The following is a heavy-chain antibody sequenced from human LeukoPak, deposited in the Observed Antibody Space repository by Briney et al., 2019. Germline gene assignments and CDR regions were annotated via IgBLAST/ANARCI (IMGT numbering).Heavy chain of an antibody. CDR1: GYTLTELS. J-gene: IGHJ6*02. CDR2: FDPEDGET. Sequence: GASVKVSCKVSGYTLTELSMHWVRQAPGKGLEWMGGFDPEDGETIYAQKFQGRVTTTEDTSTDTAYMELSSLRSEDTAVYYCAIGLVGSGSYIPYGMDVWGQGTTVTVSS. D-gene: IGHD3-10*01. V-gene: IGHV1-24*01. CDR3: AIGLVGSGSYIPYGMDV.